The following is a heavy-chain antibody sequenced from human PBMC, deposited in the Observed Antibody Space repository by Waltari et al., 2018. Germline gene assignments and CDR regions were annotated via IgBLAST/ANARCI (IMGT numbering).Heavy chain of an antibody. CDR1: GGSISSSSYY. CDR2: IYYSGGT. J-gene: IGHJ6*03. D-gene: IGHD1-26*01. V-gene: IGHV4-39*07. CDR3: ARGIAGLAYYYYYYMDV. Sequence: QLQLQESGPGLVKPSETLSLTCTVSGGSISSSSYYWGWIRQPPGKGLEWIGSIYYSGGTYYNPSLKSRVTISVDTSKNQFSLKLSSVTAADTAVYYCARGIAGLAYYYYYYMDVWGKGTTVTISS.